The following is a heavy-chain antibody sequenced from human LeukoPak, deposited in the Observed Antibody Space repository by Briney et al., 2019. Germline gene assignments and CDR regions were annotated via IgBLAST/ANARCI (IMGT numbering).Heavy chain of an antibody. V-gene: IGHV3-66*01. CDR1: GFTFNDYN. CDR3: AYVDTAMTGDAFDI. J-gene: IGHJ3*02. Sequence: GGSLRLSCAASGFTFNDYNMNWVRQAPGKGLEWVSVIYSGGSTYYADSVKGRFTISRDNSKNTLYLQMNSLRAEDTAVYYCAYVDTAMTGDAFDIWGQGTMVTVSS. D-gene: IGHD5-18*01. CDR2: IYSGGST.